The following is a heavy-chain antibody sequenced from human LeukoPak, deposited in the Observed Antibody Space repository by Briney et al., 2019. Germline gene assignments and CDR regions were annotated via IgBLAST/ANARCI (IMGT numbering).Heavy chain of an antibody. V-gene: IGHV3-33*01. CDR3: ARDTHYGDSYTGAFDI. CDR2: IWYDGSNK. CDR1: GFIFSSYG. J-gene: IGHJ3*02. Sequence: PGRSLRLSCAASGFIFSSYGMHWVRQAPGKGLEWVAVIWYDGSNKYYADSVKGRFTTSRDNSKNTLYLQMNSLRAEDTAVYYCARDTHYGDSYTGAFDIWGQGTMVTVSS. D-gene: IGHD4-17*01.